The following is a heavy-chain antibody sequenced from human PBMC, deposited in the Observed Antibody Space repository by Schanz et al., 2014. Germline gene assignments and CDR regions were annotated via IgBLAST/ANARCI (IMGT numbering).Heavy chain of an antibody. V-gene: IGHV3-33*08. CDR2: LWHDGSKK. Sequence: VQLVESGGGVVQPGRSLRLSCAASEFTFSTDAMSWVRQAPGKGLEWVAILWHDGSKKYYADSVKGRFTVSRDNSKNTLYLQLNSLRAEDTAVYYCARDFHGYGPHLDYWGQGSLVTVSS. J-gene: IGHJ4*02. CDR3: ARDFHGYGPHLDY. CDR1: EFTFSTDA. D-gene: IGHD5-12*01.